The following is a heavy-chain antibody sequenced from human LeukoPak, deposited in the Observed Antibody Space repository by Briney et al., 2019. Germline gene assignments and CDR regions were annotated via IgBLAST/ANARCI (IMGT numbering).Heavy chain of an antibody. J-gene: IGHJ4*02. CDR1: GGSISSSSYY. CDR3: ARSGDGWYYFDY. D-gene: IGHD6-19*01. Sequence: SETLSLTCTVSGGSISSSSYYWGWIRQPPGKGLEWIGSIYYSGSTYYNPSLKSRVTISVDTSKNQFSLKLSSVTAADTAVYYCARSGDGWYYFDYWGQGTLVTVSS. CDR2: IYYSGST. V-gene: IGHV4-39*07.